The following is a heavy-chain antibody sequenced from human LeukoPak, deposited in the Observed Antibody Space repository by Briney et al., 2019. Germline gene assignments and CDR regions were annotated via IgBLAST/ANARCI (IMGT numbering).Heavy chain of an antibody. D-gene: IGHD3-9*01. CDR3: ARGREVLRYFDWLLDYYYMDV. CDR1: GGSFSSYY. Sequence: SETLSLTCAVYGGSFSSYYWSWIRQPAGKGLEWIGRIYTSGSTNYNPSLKSRVTMSVDTSKNQFSLKLSSVTAADTAVYYCARGREVLRYFDWLLDYYYMDVWGKGTTVTISS. J-gene: IGHJ6*03. CDR2: IYTSGST. V-gene: IGHV4-59*10.